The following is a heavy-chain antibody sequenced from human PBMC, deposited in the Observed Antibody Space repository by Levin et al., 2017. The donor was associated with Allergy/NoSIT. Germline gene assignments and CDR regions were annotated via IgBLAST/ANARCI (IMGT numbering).Heavy chain of an antibody. CDR2: IYYSAGT. V-gene: IGHV4-59*01. CDR1: GDSISSYY. D-gene: IGHD6-19*01. Sequence: SETLSLTCTVSGDSISSYYWSWIRQPPGKGLEWIAYIYYSAGTSYNPSLKSRVTISVATSKNLFSLKMNSVTTADTAVYYCAIPVSVADAGPYFDNWGQGTLVTVSS. J-gene: IGHJ4*02. CDR3: AIPVSVADAGPYFDN.